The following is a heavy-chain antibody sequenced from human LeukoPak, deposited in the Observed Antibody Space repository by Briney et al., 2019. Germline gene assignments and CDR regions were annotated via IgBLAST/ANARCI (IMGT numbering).Heavy chain of an antibody. J-gene: IGHJ5*02. CDR1: GYTFTSYA. V-gene: IGHV1-3*01. CDR3: ARARPYSSSWYSWFDP. D-gene: IGHD6-13*01. Sequence: ASVKVSCKASGYTFTSYAVHWVRQAPGQRLEWMGWINAGNGNTKYSQKFQGRVTITRDTSASTAYMELSSLRSEDTAVYYCARARPYSSSWYSWFDPWGQGTLVTVSS. CDR2: INAGNGNT.